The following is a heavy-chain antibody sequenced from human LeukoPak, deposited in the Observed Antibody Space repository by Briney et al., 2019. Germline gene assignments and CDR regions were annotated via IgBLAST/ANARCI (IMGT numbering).Heavy chain of an antibody. CDR3: AKQSAGSAAWYSLHYDF. CDR2: VDGGGGGT. J-gene: IGHJ4*02. Sequence: GGSLRLSCAASGCTLSSYAMTWVRQAPGRGLEWVSSVDGGGGGTYYAGSVKGRFTISRDNSKDTLYLQMNGLRAEDTAVYFCAKQSAGSAAWYSLHYDFWGQGTLVTVSS. CDR1: GCTLSSYA. D-gene: IGHD6-13*01. V-gene: IGHV3-23*01.